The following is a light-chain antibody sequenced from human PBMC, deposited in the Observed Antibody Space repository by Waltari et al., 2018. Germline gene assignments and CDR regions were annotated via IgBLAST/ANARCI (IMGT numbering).Light chain of an antibody. CDR2: AAS. CDR1: QSISHY. CDR3: QQSYSSPWT. J-gene: IGKJ1*01. Sequence: DIQMTQSPSSLSASVGDRVTITCRASQSISHYLNWYQQKPLKAPKLLMFAASGLQSGVPSRFSGSGSGTDFTLTINNLQPEDFATYYCQQSYSSPWTFGQGTRVEI. V-gene: IGKV1-39*01.